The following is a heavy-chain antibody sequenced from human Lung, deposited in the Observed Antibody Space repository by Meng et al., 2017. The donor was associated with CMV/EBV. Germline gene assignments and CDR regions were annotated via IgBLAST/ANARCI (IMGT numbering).Heavy chain of an antibody. J-gene: IGHJ5*02. V-gene: IGHV1-8*01. Sequence: WARKASGQGLEWVGWMKQNSGNKGNAKNYRGRLSLAISASTSTAYMELNSLRSEDTAVYSCTRDGHTGRHGWRYDTGWFDPWGQGTLVTVSS. CDR2: MKQNSGNK. D-gene: IGHD2-8*02. CDR3: TRDGHTGRHGWRYDTGWFDP.